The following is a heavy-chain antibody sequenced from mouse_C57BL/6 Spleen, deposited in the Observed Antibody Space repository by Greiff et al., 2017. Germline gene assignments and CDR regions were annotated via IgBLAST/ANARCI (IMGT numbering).Heavy chain of an antibody. Sequence: EVHLVESGGGLVKPGGSLKLSCAASGFTFSSYAMSWVRQTPEKRLEWVATISDGGSYTYYPDNVKGRFTISRDNAKNNLYLQMSHLKSEDTAMYYCERGGYSNYSYYFDYWGQGTTLTVSS. J-gene: IGHJ2*01. CDR3: ERGGYSNYSYYFDY. V-gene: IGHV5-4*01. CDR1: GFTFSSYA. D-gene: IGHD2-5*01. CDR2: ISDGGSYT.